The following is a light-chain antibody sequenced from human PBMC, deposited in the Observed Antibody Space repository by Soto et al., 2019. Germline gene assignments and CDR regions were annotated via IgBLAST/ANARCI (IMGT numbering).Light chain of an antibody. Sequence: QSVLTQPASVSGSPGQSITISCARTSSDVGGYNLVSWYQQHPGKAPKLMIYDGTKRPSGVSNRFSGSKSGNTASLTISGLQAEDEANYYCCSYARSSTFIFGRGTKVTVL. J-gene: IGLJ1*01. CDR2: DGT. CDR1: SSDVGGYNL. CDR3: CSYARSSTFI. V-gene: IGLV2-23*03.